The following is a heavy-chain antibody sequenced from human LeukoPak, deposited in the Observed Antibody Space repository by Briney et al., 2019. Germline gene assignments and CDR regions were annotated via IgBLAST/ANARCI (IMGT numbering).Heavy chain of an antibody. CDR3: ARDNSKLVRYYYYGMDV. CDR2: IVPIFGTA. Sequence: SVKVSCKASGGTFSSYAISWVRQAPGQGLEWMGGIVPIFGTANYAQKFQGRVTITADESTSTAYMELSSLRSEDTAVYYCARDNSKLVRYYYYGMDVWGQGTTVTVSS. D-gene: IGHD6-13*01. V-gene: IGHV1-69*13. J-gene: IGHJ6*02. CDR1: GGTFSSYA.